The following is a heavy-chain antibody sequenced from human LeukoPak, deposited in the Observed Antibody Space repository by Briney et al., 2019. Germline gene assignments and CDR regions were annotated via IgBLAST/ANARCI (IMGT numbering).Heavy chain of an antibody. V-gene: IGHV3-30*03. D-gene: IGHD1-26*01. Sequence: GGTLRLSCLASGFTLSSYAMHWVREAPGKGLEWVAVMSYDGNNRYYTDSVKGGFTISRDNSKNTVYLQMNSLRDEDTAVYYCARDGSIVGATRRFDYWGQGTLVTVSS. CDR2: MSYDGNNR. CDR3: ARDGSIVGATRRFDY. J-gene: IGHJ4*02. CDR1: GFTLSSYA.